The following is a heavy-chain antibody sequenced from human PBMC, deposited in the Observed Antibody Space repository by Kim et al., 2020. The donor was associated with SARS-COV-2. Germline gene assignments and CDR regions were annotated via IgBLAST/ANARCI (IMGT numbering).Heavy chain of an antibody. J-gene: IGHJ6*02. CDR3: ARDLSRFVDLWGIVGASPLSNGMDV. CDR1: GYTFTSYY. Sequence: ASVKVSCKASGYTFTSYYMHWVRQAPGQGLEWMGIINPSGGSTSYAQKFQGRVTMTRDTSTSTVYMELSSLRSEDTAVYYCARDLSRFVDLWGIVGASPLSNGMDVWGQGTRSPSP. D-gene: IGHD1-26*01. CDR2: INPSGGST. V-gene: IGHV1-46*01.